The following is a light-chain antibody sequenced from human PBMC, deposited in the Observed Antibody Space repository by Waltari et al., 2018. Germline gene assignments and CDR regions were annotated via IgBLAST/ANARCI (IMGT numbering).Light chain of an antibody. CDR2: DAS. CDR1: QRIESK. V-gene: IGKV3-15*01. Sequence: IVMTQSPATLSLFPGERATLSCRASQRIESKLAWYQQNPGQAPRLLIFDASTRATVIPARFTGSGSGTEFTLTISSLQSEDSAIYYCQQHHYWPPYFGGGTKVEIK. J-gene: IGKJ4*01. CDR3: QQHHYWPPY.